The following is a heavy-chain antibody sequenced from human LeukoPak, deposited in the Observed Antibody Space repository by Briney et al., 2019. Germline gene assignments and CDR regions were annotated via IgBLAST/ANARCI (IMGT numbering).Heavy chain of an antibody. D-gene: IGHD6-13*01. CDR1: GGSISSYY. Sequence: PSETLSLTCTVYGGSISSYYWSWIRQPPGKGLEWIGYIYYSGSTNYNPSLKSRVTMSVDTSKNQFSLKLSSVTAAGTAVYYCAIAPIAAAGTVLRPDAFDIWGQGTMVTVSS. V-gene: IGHV4-59*12. CDR3: AIAPIAAAGTVLRPDAFDI. J-gene: IGHJ3*02. CDR2: IYYSGST.